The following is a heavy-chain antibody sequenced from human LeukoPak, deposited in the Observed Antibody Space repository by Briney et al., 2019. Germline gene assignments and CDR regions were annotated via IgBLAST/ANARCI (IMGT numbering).Heavy chain of an antibody. CDR1: GFTFSSYA. CDR2: ISGSGGST. Sequence: PGGSLRLSCAASGFTFSSYAMSWVRQAPGKGLEWVSAISGSGGSTYYADSVKGRFTISTDNSKNTLYLQMNSLRAEDTAVYYCAKETDSYGSGSYFDYWGQGTLVTVSS. V-gene: IGHV3-23*01. D-gene: IGHD3-10*01. J-gene: IGHJ4*02. CDR3: AKETDSYGSGSYFDY.